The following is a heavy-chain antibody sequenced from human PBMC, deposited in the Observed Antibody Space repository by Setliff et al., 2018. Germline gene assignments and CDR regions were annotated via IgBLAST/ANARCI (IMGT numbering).Heavy chain of an antibody. CDR1: GGSFSGYY. CDR3: ATREQLWSTHFDY. CDR2: INHSGST. V-gene: IGHV4-34*01. J-gene: IGHJ4*02. D-gene: IGHD5-18*01. Sequence: SETLSLTCAVYGGSFSGYYWSWIRQPPGKGLEWIGEINHSGSTNYNPSLKSRVTISVDTSKNQFSLKLSSVTAADTAVYYCATREQLWSTHFDYWGQGTLVTVSS.